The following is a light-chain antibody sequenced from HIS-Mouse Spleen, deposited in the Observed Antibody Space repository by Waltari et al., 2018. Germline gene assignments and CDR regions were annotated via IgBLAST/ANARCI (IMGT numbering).Light chain of an antibody. CDR3: CSYAGSSTWV. CDR1: SSDVGSSNL. V-gene: IGLV2-23*01. CDR2: EGS. J-gene: IGLJ3*02. Sequence: QSALTQPASVSGLPGQAITISCHGTSSDVGSSNLFPWYQRHPGKAPKLMLYEGSKRPSGVSNRFSGSKSGNTASLTISGLQAEDEADYYCCSYAGSSTWVFGGGTKVTVL.